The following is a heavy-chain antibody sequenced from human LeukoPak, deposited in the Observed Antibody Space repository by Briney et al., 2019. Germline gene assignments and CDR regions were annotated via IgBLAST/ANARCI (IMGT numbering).Heavy chain of an antibody. Sequence: SETLSLTCTESGGSFSSDYWSCIRQPPGKGLEWIGYISYIGSTNYNPSLKSRVTISVDTSKNQFSLKLSSVTAADTAVYYCARDPTTVTKGLDIWGQGTMVTVSS. CDR2: ISYIGST. CDR1: GGSFSSDY. D-gene: IGHD4-17*01. V-gene: IGHV4-59*01. J-gene: IGHJ3*02. CDR3: ARDPTTVTKGLDI.